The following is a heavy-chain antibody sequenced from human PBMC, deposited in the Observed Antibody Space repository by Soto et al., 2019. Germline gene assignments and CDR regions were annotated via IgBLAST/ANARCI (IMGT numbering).Heavy chain of an antibody. CDR1: GFTFSSYA. J-gene: IGHJ4*02. V-gene: IGHV3-23*01. CDR3: AKMIRAYCSSTSCYFDY. CDR2: ISGSGGST. D-gene: IGHD2-2*01. Sequence: GGPLRLSCAASGFTFSSYAMSWVRQAPGKGLEWVSAISGSGGSTYYADSVKGRFTISRDNSKNTLYLQMNSLRAEDTAVYYCAKMIRAYCSSTSCYFDYWGQGTLVTVSS.